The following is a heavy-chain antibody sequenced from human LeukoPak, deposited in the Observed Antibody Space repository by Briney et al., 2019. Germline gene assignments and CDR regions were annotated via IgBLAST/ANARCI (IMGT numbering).Heavy chain of an antibody. V-gene: IGHV3-23*01. CDR3: AKDGNWARFED. CDR2: ISGSGGST. J-gene: IGHJ4*02. CDR1: GFTFSNHG. Sequence: GGSLRLSCAASGFTFSNHGMSWVRQAPGKGLEWVSAISGSGGSTYYADSVKGRFTISRDNSKNMVWLQINSPTAEDTATYYCAKDGNWARFEDWGQGTLVTVSS. D-gene: IGHD7-27*01.